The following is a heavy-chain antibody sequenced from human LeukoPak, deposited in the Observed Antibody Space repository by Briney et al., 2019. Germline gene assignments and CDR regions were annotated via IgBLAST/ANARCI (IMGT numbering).Heavy chain of an antibody. D-gene: IGHD4-4*01. CDR2: INPNNGGT. CDR1: GYTFTGYY. J-gene: IGHJ5*02. CDR3: ARSGSTVTPYWFDP. Sequence: ASVKVSFKASGYTFTGYYMHWVRQAPGQGLEWMGWINPNNGGTKYAQKFQGRVTMTRDTSISTAYMELSRLRSDDTAVYYCARSGSTVTPYWFDPWGQGTLVTVSS. V-gene: IGHV1-2*02.